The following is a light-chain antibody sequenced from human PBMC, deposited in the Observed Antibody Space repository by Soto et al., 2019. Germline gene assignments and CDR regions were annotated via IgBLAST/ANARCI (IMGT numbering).Light chain of an antibody. CDR2: GAS. CDR1: QSVSSN. Sequence: EIVMTQSPATLSVSPGERATLSCRASQSVSSNLAWYQQKPGQAPRLLIYGASTRATGIPARFSGSGSGTEFTLTISSLQSEDFAVYDCQQYNNWPLTFGGGTMVEVK. J-gene: IGKJ4*01. V-gene: IGKV3-15*01. CDR3: QQYNNWPLT.